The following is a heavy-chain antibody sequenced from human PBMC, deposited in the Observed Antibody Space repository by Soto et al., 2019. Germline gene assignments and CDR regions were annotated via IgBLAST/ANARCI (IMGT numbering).Heavy chain of an antibody. CDR3: ARQPARYSSSWYVSGNLQHNWFDP. CDR1: GGSISNFY. V-gene: IGHV4-59*01. J-gene: IGHJ5*02. Sequence: SETLSLTCTVSGGSISNFYWSWIRQPPGKGLEWIGYVYYSGSTNYNPSLKSRVTISVDTSKNQFSLKLSSVTAADTAVYYCARQPARYSSSWYVSGNLQHNWFDPWGQGTLVTVSS. D-gene: IGHD6-13*01. CDR2: VYYSGST.